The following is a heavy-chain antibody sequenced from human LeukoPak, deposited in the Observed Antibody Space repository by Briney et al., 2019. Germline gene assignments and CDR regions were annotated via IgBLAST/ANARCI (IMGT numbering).Heavy chain of an antibody. CDR3: ARVSHYYDSSGYYYVRAFDI. CDR1: GGSISSYY. D-gene: IGHD3-22*01. J-gene: IGHJ3*02. V-gene: IGHV4-4*07. Sequence: PSETLSLTCTVSGGSISSYYWSWIRQPAGKGLEWIGRISTSGSTNYNPSLKSRVTISVDTSNNQFSLKLSSVTAADTAVYYCARVSHYYDSSGYYYVRAFDIWGQGTMVTVSS. CDR2: ISTSGST.